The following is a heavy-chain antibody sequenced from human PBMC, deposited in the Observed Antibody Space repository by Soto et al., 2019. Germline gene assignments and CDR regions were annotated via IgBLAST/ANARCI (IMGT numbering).Heavy chain of an antibody. J-gene: IGHJ6*02. D-gene: IGHD6-13*01. CDR1: GYTFTSYA. CDR3: ASFIAAAGPPHSPRYYYGMDV. CDR2: INAGNGNT. V-gene: IGHV1-3*01. Sequence: ASVKVSCKASGYTFTSYAMHWVRQAPGQRLEWMGWINAGNGNTKYSQKYQGRVTITADESTSTAYKELSSLRSEDTAVYYCASFIAAAGPPHSPRYYYGMDVWGQGTTVTFSS.